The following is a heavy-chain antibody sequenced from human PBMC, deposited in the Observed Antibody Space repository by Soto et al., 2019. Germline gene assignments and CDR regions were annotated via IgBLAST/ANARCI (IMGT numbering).Heavy chain of an antibody. Sequence: EASVKVSCKASGFTFTSSAVQWVRQARGQRLEWIGWIVVGSGNTNYAQKFQERVTITRDMSTSTAYMELSSLRSEDTAVYYCAADYISGSYMGYWGQGTLVTVSS. J-gene: IGHJ4*02. CDR2: IVVGSGNT. CDR1: GFTFTSSA. D-gene: IGHD1-26*01. CDR3: AADYISGSYMGY. V-gene: IGHV1-58*01.